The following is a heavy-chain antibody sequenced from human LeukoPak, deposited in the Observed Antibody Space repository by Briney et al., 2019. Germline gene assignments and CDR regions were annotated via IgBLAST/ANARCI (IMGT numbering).Heavy chain of an antibody. CDR1: GFSISTYY. CDR3: ARVVGRYCSSTSCYIDY. Sequence: SETLSLTCTVSGFSISTYYWSWLRQPPGKGLEWIGYIYDSGSTNYNPSLKSRVTISEDTSKRQFSLNLRSVTAADTAVYYCARVVGRYCSSTSCYIDYWGQGTLVTVSS. J-gene: IGHJ4*02. D-gene: IGHD2-2*01. V-gene: IGHV4-59*01. CDR2: IYDSGST.